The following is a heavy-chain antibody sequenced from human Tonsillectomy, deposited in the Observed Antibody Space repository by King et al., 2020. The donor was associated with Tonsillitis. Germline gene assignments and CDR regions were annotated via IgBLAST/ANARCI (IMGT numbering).Heavy chain of an antibody. CDR2: IDPNSGGT. CDR1: GYTFTGYY. V-gene: IGHV1-2*02. Sequence: QLVQSGAEVKKPGASVKVSCKASGYTFTGYYLHWLRQAPGQGLEWRGWIDPNSGGTNYAQKFQGRVTLTRDTSISTPYMALSRLTSDDTAVYYGARGPTPSGNWYCDLWGRGTLVTVSS. D-gene: IGHD6-13*01. CDR3: ARGPTPSGNWYCDL. J-gene: IGHJ2*01.